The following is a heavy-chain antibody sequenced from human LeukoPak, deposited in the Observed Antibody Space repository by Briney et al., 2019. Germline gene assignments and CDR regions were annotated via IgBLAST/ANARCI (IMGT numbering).Heavy chain of an antibody. Sequence: SETLSLTCAVSGYSISSGYYWGWIRQPPGKGLEGIGSIYHSGSTYYNPSLKSRLTISVDTSKNQFSLKLSSVTAADTAVYYCARSTWIDAFDIWGQGTMVTVSS. CDR2: IYHSGST. D-gene: IGHD5-12*01. CDR1: GYSISSGYY. J-gene: IGHJ3*02. CDR3: ARSTWIDAFDI. V-gene: IGHV4-38-2*01.